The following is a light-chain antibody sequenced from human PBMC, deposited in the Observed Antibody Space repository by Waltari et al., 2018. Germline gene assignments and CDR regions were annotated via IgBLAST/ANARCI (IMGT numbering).Light chain of an antibody. V-gene: IGLV3-21*02. CDR2: EDS. CDR1: KIETKS. J-gene: IGLJ2*01. CDR3: QVWDNGSHQMV. Sequence: SYVLTQPTSVSVAPGQTARIPCGGNKIETKSVHWYQQKPGQAPVLVVYEDSARPSGIPEPFSGSNSANTATLTISRVEAGDEAAYYGQVWDNGSHQMVVGGGTKLTVL.